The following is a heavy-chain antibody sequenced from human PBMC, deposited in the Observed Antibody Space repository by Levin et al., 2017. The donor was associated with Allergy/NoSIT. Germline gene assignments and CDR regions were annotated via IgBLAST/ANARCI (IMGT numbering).Heavy chain of an antibody. CDR3: ARRSYGDYGRSMDV. CDR1: GFTFSSYW. CDR2: INSDGSST. V-gene: IGHV3-74*01. J-gene: IGHJ6*02. D-gene: IGHD4-17*01. Sequence: SCAASGFTFSSYWMHWVRQAPGKGLVWVSRINSDGSSTSYADSVKGRFTISRDNAKNTLYLQMNSLRAEDTAVYYCARRSYGDYGRSMDVWGQGTTVTVSS.